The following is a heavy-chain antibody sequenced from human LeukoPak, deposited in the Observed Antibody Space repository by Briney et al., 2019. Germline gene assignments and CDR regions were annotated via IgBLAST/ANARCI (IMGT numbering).Heavy chain of an antibody. CDR2: ISDIGSI. D-gene: IGHD2/OR15-2a*01. V-gene: IGHV4-59*08. Sequence: SETLSLTCTVSGGSISSYYWSWTRQPPGKGLEWIAYISDIGSINYNPSLKSRVTISLDTSKNQFSLKLSSVTAADTAVYYCAGHHPRNTVDFWGQGTLVTVSS. CDR3: AGHHPRNTVDF. CDR1: GGSISSYY. J-gene: IGHJ4*02.